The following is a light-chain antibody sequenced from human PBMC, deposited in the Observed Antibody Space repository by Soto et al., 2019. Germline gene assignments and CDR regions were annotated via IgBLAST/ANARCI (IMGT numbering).Light chain of an antibody. CDR2: CAS. J-gene: IGKJ4*01. V-gene: IGKV1-12*01. CDR3: QPANSFPLT. CDR1: QGSNSW. Sequence: DIQMTQSPSSVSSSVGDRVTITCRASQGSNSWLAWYQQKPGQAPKLLNDCASSLHRGVTSRFNGSESGTDFTLTITILQPEDFATYYCQPANSFPLTFCGGTKVDIK.